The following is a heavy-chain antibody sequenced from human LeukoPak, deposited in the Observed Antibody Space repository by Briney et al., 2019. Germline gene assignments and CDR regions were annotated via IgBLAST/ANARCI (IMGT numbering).Heavy chain of an antibody. CDR2: ITTSDGNT. J-gene: IGHJ4*02. Sequence: GGSLRLSCAASGFTFNNAWMNWVRQAPGKGLEWVSIITTSDGNTYYADSVKGRFTVSRDNSKNTLFLQMNSLRAEDTAVYYCAKDGGLWVSAHWGDSWGRGTLVTVSS. V-gene: IGHV3-23*01. CDR1: GFTFNNAW. CDR3: AKDGGLWVSAHWGDS. D-gene: IGHD7-27*01.